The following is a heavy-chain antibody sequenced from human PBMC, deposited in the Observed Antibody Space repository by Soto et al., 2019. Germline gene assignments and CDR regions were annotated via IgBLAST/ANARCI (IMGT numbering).Heavy chain of an antibody. J-gene: IGHJ4*02. V-gene: IGHV4-39*01. Sequence: SETLSLTCIVSGESISSSSYYWGWIRQPPGKGLEWIGSIYYSGRTYYNPSFKSRVTISIDTSKNQFSLKLSSVTATDTAVYYCAKQRTTVVTQAYFDHWGQGALVTVSS. CDR3: AKQRTTVVTQAYFDH. D-gene: IGHD2-21*02. CDR1: GESISSSSYY. CDR2: IYYSGRT.